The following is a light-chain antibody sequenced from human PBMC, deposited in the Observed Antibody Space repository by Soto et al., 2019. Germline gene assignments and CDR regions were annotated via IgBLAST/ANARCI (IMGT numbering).Light chain of an antibody. Sequence: EIVLTQSPGTLSLSPGERATLSCRASQRVTSNYLTWYQQKPGQAPRLLIYGASSRATGIPDRFSGSGSGTDFTLTISRLEPEDFAVYYCQQYGGSTWTFGQGTKVEIK. CDR3: QQYGGSTWT. V-gene: IGKV3-20*01. J-gene: IGKJ1*01. CDR1: QRVTSNY. CDR2: GAS.